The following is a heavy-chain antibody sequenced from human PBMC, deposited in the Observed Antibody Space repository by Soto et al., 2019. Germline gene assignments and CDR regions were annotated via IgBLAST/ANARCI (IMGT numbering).Heavy chain of an antibody. Sequence: PSETLSLTCAVYGGPFSGYYWSWIRQPPGKGLEWIGEINHSGSTNYNPSLKSRVTISVDTSKHQFSLKLNPVTAADTAVYYGARGRYYDLWSGYYFPGRPDKFSYYCRDDWGKGTTVTVSS. CDR2: INHSGST. V-gene: IGHV4-34*01. D-gene: IGHD3-3*01. CDR3: ARGRYYDLWSGYYFPGRPDKFSYYCRDD. CDR1: GGPFSGYY. J-gene: IGHJ6*03.